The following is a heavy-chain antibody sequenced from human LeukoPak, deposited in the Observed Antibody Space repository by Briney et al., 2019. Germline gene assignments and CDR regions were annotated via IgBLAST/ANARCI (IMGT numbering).Heavy chain of an antibody. CDR3: ARVVSQTATRLNDAFDI. Sequence: SVKVSCKASGGTFSSYAISWVRQAPGQGLEWMGGIIPIFGTANYAQKFQGRVTITTDESTSTAYMELSSLRSEDTAVYYCARVVSQTATRLNDAFDIWGQGTMVTVSS. V-gene: IGHV1-69*05. CDR2: IIPIFGTA. CDR1: GGTFSSYA. J-gene: IGHJ3*02. D-gene: IGHD5-24*01.